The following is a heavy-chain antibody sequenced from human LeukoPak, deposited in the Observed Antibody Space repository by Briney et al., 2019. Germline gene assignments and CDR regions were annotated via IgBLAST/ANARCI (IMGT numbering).Heavy chain of an antibody. D-gene: IGHD4-17*01. CDR3: ARASHGYGDYSHFDY. CDR2: IHTSGST. J-gene: IGHJ4*02. CDR1: GGSISSYY. Sequence: SETLSLTCTVSGGSISSYYWSWIRQPAGKGLEWIGRIHTSGSTNYNPSLKSRVTMSVDTSKNQFSLKLSSVTAADTAVYYCARASHGYGDYSHFDYWGQGTLVTVSS. V-gene: IGHV4-4*07.